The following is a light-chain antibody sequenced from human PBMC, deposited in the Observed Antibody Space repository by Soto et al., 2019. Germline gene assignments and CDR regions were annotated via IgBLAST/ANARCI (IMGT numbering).Light chain of an antibody. CDR3: SSVTGTDTWV. CDR2: EVN. CDR1: SGDVGAYNY. Sequence: QSVLTQPPSASGSPGQSVTISCTGTSGDVGAYNYVSWYQQHPGKVPKLMIYEVNKRPPGVPDRFSGSKSGTTASLTVSGLQTEDEANYYCSSVTGTDTWVFGGGTKLTVL. V-gene: IGLV2-8*01. J-gene: IGLJ3*02.